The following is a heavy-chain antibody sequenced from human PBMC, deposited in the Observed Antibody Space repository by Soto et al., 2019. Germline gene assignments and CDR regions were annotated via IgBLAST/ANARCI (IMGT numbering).Heavy chain of an antibody. CDR2: ISYDGSNK. Sequence: GGSLRLSCAASGFTFSSYGMHWVRQAPGKGLERVAVISYDGSNKYYADYVKGRFTISRDNSKNTLYLQMNSLRAEDTAVYYCAKVQYYGSGSYYEDDAFDIWGQGTMVTVSS. J-gene: IGHJ3*02. V-gene: IGHV3-30*18. CDR1: GFTFSSYG. CDR3: AKVQYYGSGSYYEDDAFDI. D-gene: IGHD3-10*01.